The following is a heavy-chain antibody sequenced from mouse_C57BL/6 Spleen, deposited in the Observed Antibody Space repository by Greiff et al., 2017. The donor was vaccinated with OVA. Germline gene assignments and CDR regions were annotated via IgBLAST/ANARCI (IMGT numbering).Heavy chain of an antibody. CDR3: AREWLLRGVDY. Sequence: EVKLMESGGGLVKPGGSLKLSCAASGFTFSSYAMSWVRQTPEKRLEWVATISDGGSYTYYPDNVKGRFTISRDNAKNNLYLQMSHLKSEDTAMYYCAREWLLRGVDYWGQGTSVTVSS. J-gene: IGHJ4*01. CDR2: ISDGGSYT. D-gene: IGHD2-3*01. V-gene: IGHV5-4*01. CDR1: GFTFSSYA.